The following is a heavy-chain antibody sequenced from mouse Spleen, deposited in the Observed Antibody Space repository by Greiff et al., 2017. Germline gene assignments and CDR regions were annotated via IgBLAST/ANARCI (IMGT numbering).Heavy chain of an antibody. J-gene: IGHJ2*01. CDR1: GFTFSDYY. CDR3: ARQGEDYFDY. V-gene: IGHV5-12*02. Sequence: EVKLMESGGGLVQPGGSLKLSCATSGFTFSDYYMYWVRQTPEKRLEWVAYISNGGGSTYYPDTVKGRFTISRDNAKNTLYLQMSRLKSEDTAMYYCARQGEDYFDYWGQGTTLTVSS. CDR2: ISNGGGST.